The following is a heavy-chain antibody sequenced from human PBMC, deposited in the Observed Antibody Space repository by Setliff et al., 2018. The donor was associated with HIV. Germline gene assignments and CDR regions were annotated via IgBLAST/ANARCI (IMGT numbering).Heavy chain of an antibody. Sequence: ASVKVSCKASGYTFISYGISWVRQAPGQGLEWMGWISAYNGNTNYAQKLQGRVTMTTDTSTSTAYMELRSLRSDDTAVYYCARGTDGDYYYYMDVWGKGTTVTVSS. V-gene: IGHV1-18*01. D-gene: IGHD3-10*01. CDR3: ARGTDGDYYYYMDV. CDR1: GYTFISYG. CDR2: ISAYNGNT. J-gene: IGHJ6*03.